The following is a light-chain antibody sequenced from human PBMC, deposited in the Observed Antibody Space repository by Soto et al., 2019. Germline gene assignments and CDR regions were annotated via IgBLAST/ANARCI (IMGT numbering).Light chain of an antibody. CDR3: CSYTTSSSRR. CDR2: DVS. J-gene: IGLJ1*01. Sequence: QSVLTQPASVSGSPGQSITISCTGTSSDVGHYNFVSWYQQHPGNAPKLMIYDVSIRASGVSDRFSGSKSGNTASLTISGLQAEDEADYYCCSYTTSSSRRFGTGTKVTVL. CDR1: SSDVGHYNF. V-gene: IGLV2-14*01.